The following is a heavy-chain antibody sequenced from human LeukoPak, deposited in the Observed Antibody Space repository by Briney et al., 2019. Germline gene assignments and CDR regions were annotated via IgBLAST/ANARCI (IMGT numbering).Heavy chain of an antibody. J-gene: IGHJ4*02. V-gene: IGHV3-9*01. Sequence: PGRSLRLSCAASGFTFDDYAMHWVRQAPGKGLEWVSGISWNSGSIGYADSVKGRFTISRDNAKNSLYLQMNSLRAEDTALYYCAKAARYDILTGYDYWGQGTLVTVSS. CDR2: ISWNSGSI. CDR1: GFTFDDYA. CDR3: AKAARYDILTGYDY. D-gene: IGHD3-9*01.